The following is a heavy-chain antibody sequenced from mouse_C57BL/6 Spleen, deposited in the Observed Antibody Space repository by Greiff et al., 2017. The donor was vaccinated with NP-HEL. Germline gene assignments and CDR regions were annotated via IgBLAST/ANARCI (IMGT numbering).Heavy chain of an antibody. V-gene: IGHV1-26*01. J-gene: IGHJ3*01. D-gene: IGHD2-12*01. CDR2: INPNNGGT. CDR3: AKVYDGWFDY. CDR1: GYTFTDYY. Sequence: EVQLQQSGPELVKPGASVKISCKASGYTFTDYYMNWVKQSQGKSLEWIGDINPNNGGTSDNQKFKGKATLTVDKSSSTAYMELRSLTSEDSAVYYCAKVYDGWFDYWGQGTLVTVSA.